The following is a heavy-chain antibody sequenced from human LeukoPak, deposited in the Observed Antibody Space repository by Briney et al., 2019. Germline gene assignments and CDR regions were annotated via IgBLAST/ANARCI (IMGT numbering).Heavy chain of an antibody. CDR1: GYTFTGYY. CDR3: ARALSVYDSWSGYRQYYFDY. J-gene: IGHJ4*02. CDR2: INPNSGGT. Sequence: ASVKVSCKASGYTFTGYYMHWVRQAPGQGLEWMGWINPNSGGTNYAQKFQGWVTMTRDTSISTAYMELSRLRSDDTAVYYCARALSVYDSWSGYRQYYFDYWGQGTLVTVSS. V-gene: IGHV1-2*04. D-gene: IGHD3-3*01.